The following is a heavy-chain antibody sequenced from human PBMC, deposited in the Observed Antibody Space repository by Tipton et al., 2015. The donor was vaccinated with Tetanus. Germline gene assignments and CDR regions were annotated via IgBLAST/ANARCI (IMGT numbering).Heavy chain of an antibody. CDR2: ISSSSSYI. CDR3: ARDQGWSSGYYSPPDAFDI. Sequence: SLRLSCAASGFTFSSYSMNWVRQAPGKGLEWVSSISSSSSYIYYADSVKGRFTISRDNAKNSLYLQMNSLRAEDTAVYYCARDQGWSSGYYSPPDAFDIWAQGTMFTVSS. V-gene: IGHV3-21*01. CDR1: GFTFSSYS. J-gene: IGHJ3*02. D-gene: IGHD3-22*01.